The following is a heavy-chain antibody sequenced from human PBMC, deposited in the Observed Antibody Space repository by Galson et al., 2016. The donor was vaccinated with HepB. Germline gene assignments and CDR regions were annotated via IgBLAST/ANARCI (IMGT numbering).Heavy chain of an antibody. CDR2: NYYSGST. CDR3: AGHRSGAYRDLYYGMDV. CDR1: GGSISSDTNY. V-gene: IGHV4-39*01. Sequence: ETLSLTCTVSGGSISSDTNYWGWIRQPPGKGLEWIGNNYYSGSTNYNPSPESRVTISVDMSKNRFSLKLSSVTAADTAVYYCAGHRSGAYRDLYYGMDVWGQGTTVTVSS. J-gene: IGHJ6*02. D-gene: IGHD2-15*01.